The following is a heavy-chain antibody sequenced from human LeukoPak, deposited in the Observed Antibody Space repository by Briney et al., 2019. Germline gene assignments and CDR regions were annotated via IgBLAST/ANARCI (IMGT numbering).Heavy chain of an antibody. CDR3: ARAGSYPTSDAFDI. Sequence: ASVKVSCKASGYTFTGYYMHWVRQAPGQGLEWMGWINPNSGGTNYAQKFQGRVTMTRDTSFSTAYMELSRLRSDDTAVYYCARAGSYPTSDAFDIWGQGTMVTVSS. CDR1: GYTFTGYY. J-gene: IGHJ3*02. CDR2: INPNSGGT. V-gene: IGHV1-2*02. D-gene: IGHD1-26*01.